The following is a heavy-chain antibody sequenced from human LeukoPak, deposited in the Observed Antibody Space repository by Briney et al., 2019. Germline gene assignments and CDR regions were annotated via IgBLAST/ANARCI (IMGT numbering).Heavy chain of an antibody. D-gene: IGHD6-19*01. J-gene: IGHJ5*02. CDR1: GYNFTTYW. V-gene: IGHV5-51*01. Sequence: GESLKISCKGSGYNFTTYWIGWVRQMPGQGLEWMGVIYPGDSDTKYSPSFQGQVTISADKSINTAYLHWSSLKASDTALYYCAKHQLYSSGLGWFDPWGQGTLVTVSS. CDR2: IYPGDSDT. CDR3: AKHQLYSSGLGWFDP.